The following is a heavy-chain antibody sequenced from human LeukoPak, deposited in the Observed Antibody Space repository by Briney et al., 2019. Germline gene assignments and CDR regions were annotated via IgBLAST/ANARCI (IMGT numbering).Heavy chain of an antibody. J-gene: IGHJ4*02. CDR3: AKDSFEMATVPDY. CDR2: INPSGGGT. CDR1: GYTFTSYY. Sequence: GASVKVSCKASGYTFTSYYMHWVRQAPGQGLEWMGIINPSGGGTSYAQKFQGRVTITADESTDTAYMELSSLRSEDTAVYYCAKDSFEMATVPDYWGQGTLVTVSS. D-gene: IGHD5-24*01. V-gene: IGHV1-46*01.